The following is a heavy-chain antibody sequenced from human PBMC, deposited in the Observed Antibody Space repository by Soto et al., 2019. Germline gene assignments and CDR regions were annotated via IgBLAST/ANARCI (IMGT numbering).Heavy chain of an antibody. CDR2: ISSSSSYI. V-gene: IGHV3-21*01. CDR3: ARARDYGYTNAFDI. CDR1: GFTFSSYS. D-gene: IGHD4-17*01. Sequence: GGSLRLSYAASGFTFSSYSMNWVRQAPGKGLEWVSSISSSSSYIYYADSVKGRFTISRDNAKNSLYLQMNSLRAEDTAVYYCARARDYGYTNAFDIWGQGTMVTVSS. J-gene: IGHJ3*02.